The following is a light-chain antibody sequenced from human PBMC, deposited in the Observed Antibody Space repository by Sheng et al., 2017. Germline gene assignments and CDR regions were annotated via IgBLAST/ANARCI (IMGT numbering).Light chain of an antibody. CDR1: VLAKKY. CDR2: KDT. J-gene: IGLJ3*02. Sequence: SYELTQPSSVSVSPGQTARITCSGDVLAKKYARWFQQKPGQAPVLVIYKDTERPSGIPERFSGSSSGTTVTLTISGAQVEDEADYYCYSAPEIPVFGGGTKLTVL. CDR3: YSAPEIPV. V-gene: IGLV3-27*01.